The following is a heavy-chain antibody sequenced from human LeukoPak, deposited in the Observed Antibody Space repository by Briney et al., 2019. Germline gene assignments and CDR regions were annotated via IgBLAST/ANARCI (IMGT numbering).Heavy chain of an antibody. CDR1: GYTLTELS. J-gene: IGHJ5*02. Sequence: ASVKVSCKVSGYTLTELSMHWVRQAPGKGLEWMGGFDPEDGETIYAQKFQGRVTMTEDTFTDTAYMELSSLRSEDTAVYYCATPPGNRYYGWFDPWGQGTLVTVSS. CDR2: FDPEDGET. CDR3: ATPPGNRYYGWFDP. D-gene: IGHD3-16*02. V-gene: IGHV1-24*01.